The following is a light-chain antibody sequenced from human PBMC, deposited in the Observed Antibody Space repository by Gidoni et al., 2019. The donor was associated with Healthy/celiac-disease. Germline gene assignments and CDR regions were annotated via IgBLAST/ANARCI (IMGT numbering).Light chain of an antibody. CDR2: GAS. Sequence: ERVMTQSPATLSVSPGERATLSCRASQSVSSNLAWYQQKPGQAPRLLIYGASTRATGIPARSSGSGSGTEFTLTISSLQSEDFAVYYCQQYNNWPYTFGQGTKLEIK. CDR1: QSVSSN. J-gene: IGKJ2*01. V-gene: IGKV3-15*01. CDR3: QQYNNWPYT.